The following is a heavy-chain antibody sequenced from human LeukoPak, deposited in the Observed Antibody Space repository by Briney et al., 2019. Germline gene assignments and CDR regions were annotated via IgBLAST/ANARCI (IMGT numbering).Heavy chain of an antibody. CDR1: GGSISSYY. D-gene: IGHD2-8*01. CDR3: ARGLIFDY. V-gene: IGHV4-59*12. J-gene: IGHJ4*02. CDR2: IYYSGST. Sequence: SETLSLTCTVSGGSISSYYWSWIRQPPGKGLEWIGYIYYSGSTNYNPSLKSRVTISVDTSKNQFSLKLSSVTAADTAVYYCARGLIFDYWGQGTLVTVSS.